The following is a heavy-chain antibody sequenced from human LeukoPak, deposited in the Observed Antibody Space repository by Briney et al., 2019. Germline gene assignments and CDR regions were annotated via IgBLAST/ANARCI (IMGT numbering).Heavy chain of an antibody. CDR3: ARDPGRTGEYYYYYMDV. D-gene: IGHD7-27*01. CDR1: GYTFTGYY. Sequence: ASVKVSCKASGYTFTGYYMHWVRQAPGQGLEWMGWINPNSGGTNYAQKFQGRVTMTRDTSISTAYMELSRLRSDDTAVYYCARDPGRTGEYYYYYMDVWGKGTTVTISS. CDR2: INPNSGGT. J-gene: IGHJ6*03. V-gene: IGHV1-2*02.